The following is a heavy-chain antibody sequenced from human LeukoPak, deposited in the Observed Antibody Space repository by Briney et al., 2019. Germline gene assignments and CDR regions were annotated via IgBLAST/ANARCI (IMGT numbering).Heavy chain of an antibody. CDR1: GFTFSSYW. CDR3: ATAWGYYYDSSGYTLDY. CDR2: IKQDGSEK. V-gene: IGHV3-7*03. Sequence: GGSLRLSCAASGFTFSSYWMSWVRQAPGKGLEWVANIKQDGSEKYYVDSVKGRFTISRDNAKNSLYLQMNSLRAEDTAVYYCATAWGYYYDSSGYTLDYWGQGTLVTVSS. D-gene: IGHD3-22*01. J-gene: IGHJ4*02.